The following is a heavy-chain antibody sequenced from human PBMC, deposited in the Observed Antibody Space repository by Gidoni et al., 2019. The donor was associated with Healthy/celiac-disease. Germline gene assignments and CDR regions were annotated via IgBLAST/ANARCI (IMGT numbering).Heavy chain of an antibody. CDR3: ARNKVLEWLLSGWFDP. CDR1: GGSISSSSYS. V-gene: IGHV4-39*01. J-gene: IGHJ5*02. D-gene: IGHD3-3*01. Sequence: QLQLQESGPGLVKPSETLSLTCTVSGGSISSSSYSWGWIRQPPGKGLEWIGSIYYSGSTYYNPSLKSRVTISVDTSKNQFSLKLSSVTAADTAVYYCARNKVLEWLLSGWFDPWGQGTLVTVSS. CDR2: IYYSGST.